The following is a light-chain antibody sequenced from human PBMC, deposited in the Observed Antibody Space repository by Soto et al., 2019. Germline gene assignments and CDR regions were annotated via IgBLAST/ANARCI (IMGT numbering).Light chain of an antibody. CDR1: QSVSSSY. J-gene: IGKJ2*01. Sequence: EIVLTQSPGTLSLSTGERATLSCRASQSVSSSYLAWYQQKPGQAPRLLIYGASSRATGIPDRFSGSGSGTDFTLTISRLEPEDFAVDYCQQYGSSPSYTFGQGTKLEIK. CDR3: QQYGSSPSYT. V-gene: IGKV3-20*01. CDR2: GAS.